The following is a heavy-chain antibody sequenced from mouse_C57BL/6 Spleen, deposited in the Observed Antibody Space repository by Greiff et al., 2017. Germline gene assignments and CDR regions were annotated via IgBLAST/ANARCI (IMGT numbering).Heavy chain of an antibody. CDR2: IRSKSNNYAT. Sequence: VQLKESGGGLVQPKGSLKLSCAASGFSFNTYAMNWVRQAPGKGLEWVARIRSKSNNYATYYADSVKDRFTISRDDSESMLYLQMNNLKTEDTAMYYCVRHSHWDVLDYWGQGTTLTVSS. CDR3: VRHSHWDVLDY. D-gene: IGHD4-1*01. J-gene: IGHJ2*01. CDR1: GFSFNTYA. V-gene: IGHV10-1*01.